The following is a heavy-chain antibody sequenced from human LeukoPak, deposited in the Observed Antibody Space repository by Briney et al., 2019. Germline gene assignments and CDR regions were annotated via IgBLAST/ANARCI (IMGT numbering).Heavy chain of an antibody. CDR1: GFTVSSNY. D-gene: IGHD4-17*01. V-gene: IGHV3-7*01. CDR3: ASGDVFNY. J-gene: IGHJ4*02. Sequence: GGSLRLSCAASGFTVSSNYMSWVRQAPGKGLEWVANINQDGSVKHYVDSMKGRFTISRDNAKNSLFLQMNSLRAEDTAVYFCASGDVFNYWGQGTLVTVSS. CDR2: INQDGSVK.